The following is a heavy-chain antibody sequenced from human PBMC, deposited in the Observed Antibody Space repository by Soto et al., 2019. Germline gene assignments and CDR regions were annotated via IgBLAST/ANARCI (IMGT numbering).Heavy chain of an antibody. V-gene: IGHV4-59*01. Sequence: SETLSLTCTVSGGSISSYYWSWIRQPPGKGLERIGYIYYSGSTNYNPSLKSRVTISVDTSKNQFSLKLSSVTAADTAVYYCARVGDYYDSSGSFDYWGQGTLVTVSS. D-gene: IGHD3-22*01. J-gene: IGHJ4*02. CDR3: ARVGDYYDSSGSFDY. CDR2: IYYSGST. CDR1: GGSISSYY.